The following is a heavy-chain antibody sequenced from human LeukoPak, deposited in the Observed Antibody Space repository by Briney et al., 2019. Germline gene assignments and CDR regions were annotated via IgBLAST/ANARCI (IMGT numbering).Heavy chain of an antibody. J-gene: IGHJ4*02. Sequence: SETLSLTCTVSGGSISSYYWSWIRQPPGKGLEGIGYIYYSGSTTYNPSLKSRVTISVDTSKNQFSLKLSSVTAADTAVYYCAKGTTTSEYYFDYWGQGTLVTVSS. D-gene: IGHD1-26*01. CDR2: IYYSGST. CDR1: GGSISSYY. CDR3: AKGTTTSEYYFDY. V-gene: IGHV4-59*08.